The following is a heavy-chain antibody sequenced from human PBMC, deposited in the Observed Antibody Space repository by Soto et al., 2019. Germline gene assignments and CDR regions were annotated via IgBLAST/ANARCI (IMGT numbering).Heavy chain of an antibody. V-gene: IGHV3-23*01. D-gene: IGHD4-4*01. CDR2: ITDRRDNS. Sequence: PGGSLRLSCVGTGFAFGNYAVTWVRQAPGKGLECISAITDRRDNSIYAGSVRGRFTMSRDISNNVVYLQMNSLRVEDSARSYCAKGSLQWGSGYGPCYPLDLWGQGAPVTVS. J-gene: IGHJ5*02. CDR3: AKGSLQWGSGYGPCYPLDL. CDR1: GFAFGNYA.